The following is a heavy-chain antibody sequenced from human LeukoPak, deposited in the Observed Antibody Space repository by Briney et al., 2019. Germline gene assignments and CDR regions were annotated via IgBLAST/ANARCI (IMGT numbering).Heavy chain of an antibody. CDR1: GFTFSSYE. CDR2: ISSSGSTI. V-gene: IGHV3-48*03. Sequence: GGSLRLSCAASGFTFSSYEMNWVRQAPGKGLEWVSYISSSGSTIYYADSVKGRFTISRDNAKNSLYLQMNSLRAEDTAVYYCARKYDFWSGYYHPFDYWGQGTLVTVSS. J-gene: IGHJ4*02. CDR3: ARKYDFWSGYYHPFDY. D-gene: IGHD3-3*01.